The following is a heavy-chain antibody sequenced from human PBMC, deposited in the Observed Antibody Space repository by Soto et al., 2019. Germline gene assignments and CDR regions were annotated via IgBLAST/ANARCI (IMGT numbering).Heavy chain of an antibody. J-gene: IGHJ6*03. CDR2: INHSGST. CDR1: GGSCSGYY. CDR3: ARLPAAGVSYYYYMDV. D-gene: IGHD6-13*01. Sequence: QVQLQQWGAGLLNPSETLSLTCAVYGGSCSGYYWSLIRHPPGKGLGCIGEINHSGSTNYNPSLKSRVTISVDTSKNQFSLKLSSVTAADTAVYYCARLPAAGVSYYYYMDVWGKGTTVTVSS. V-gene: IGHV4-34*01.